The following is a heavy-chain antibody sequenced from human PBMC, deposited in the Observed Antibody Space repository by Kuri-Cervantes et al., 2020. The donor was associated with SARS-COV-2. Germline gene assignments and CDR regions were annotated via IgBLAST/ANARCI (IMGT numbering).Heavy chain of an antibody. CDR1: GFTFSSYA. Sequence: GESLKISCAASGFTFSSYAMSWVRQAPGKRLEWASAISGSGGSTYYADSVKGRFTISRDNSRNTLYLQMNSLRAEDTAVYYCATVPWTDYGDYWFDPWGQGTLVTVSS. J-gene: IGHJ5*02. D-gene: IGHD4-17*01. CDR2: ISGSGGST. V-gene: IGHV3-23*01. CDR3: ATVPWTDYGDYWFDP.